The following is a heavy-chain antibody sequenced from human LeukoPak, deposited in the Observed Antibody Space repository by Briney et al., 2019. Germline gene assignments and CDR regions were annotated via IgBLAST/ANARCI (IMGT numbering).Heavy chain of an antibody. Sequence: GGSLRLSCAASGFTFSDYYMSWIRQHPGKGLEWVSSISGSGKNTYYIDSVKGRFTISRDTSKNTLYLQMNSLRGEDTAVYYCATAVAPFSWGRGTLVTVSS. CDR3: ATAVAPFS. V-gene: IGHV3-11*01. J-gene: IGHJ5*02. CDR2: ISGSGKNT. D-gene: IGHD4-23*01. CDR1: GFTFSDYY.